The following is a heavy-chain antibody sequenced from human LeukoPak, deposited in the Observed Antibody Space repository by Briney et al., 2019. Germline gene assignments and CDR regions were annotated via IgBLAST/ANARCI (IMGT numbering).Heavy chain of an antibody. V-gene: IGHV4-30-4*01. D-gene: IGHD3-16*01. CDR1: GGSISRGDYY. CDR3: ARKGVSDLYYFDS. CDR2: IYYSGST. J-gene: IGHJ4*02. Sequence: SETLSLTCTVSGGSISRGDYYWSWIRQPPGKGLEWIGYIYYSGSTYYNPSLKSRVTISVDTFKNQFSLKLSSVTAADTAVYYCARKGVSDLYYFDSWGQGTLVTVSS.